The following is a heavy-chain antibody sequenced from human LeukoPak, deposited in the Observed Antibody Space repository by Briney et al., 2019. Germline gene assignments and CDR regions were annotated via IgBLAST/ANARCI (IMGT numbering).Heavy chain of an antibody. CDR2: IRGGGGVQ. V-gene: IGHV3-23*01. CDR1: GSTFHDYA. D-gene: IGHD5-18*01. J-gene: IGHJ3*02. CDR3: AKSSHSFGNDALDI. Sequence: GGSLRLSCAASGSTFHDYAMHWVRQAPGKGLEYVSVIRGGGGVQYYAASVKGRFTISRDNSKNTLYLQMNSLRAEDTAVYYCAKSSHSFGNDALDIWGQGTMVTVSS.